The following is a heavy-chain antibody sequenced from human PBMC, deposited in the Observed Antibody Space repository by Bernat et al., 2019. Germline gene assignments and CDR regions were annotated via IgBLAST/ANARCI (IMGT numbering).Heavy chain of an antibody. CDR1: GFTFSSHW. CDR3: ARLGYRLAEY. CDR2: LNQDGSET. J-gene: IGHJ4*02. V-gene: IGHV3-7*03. Sequence: EVQLVESGGGLVQPGGSLILSCAASGFTFSSHWMGWVRQAPGEGLEWVANLNQDGSETYYVDSLKGRFTISRDNTKNSLYLQMNSLRTEDTAVYFCARLGYRLAEYWGQDTLVTVSA. D-gene: IGHD3-16*02.